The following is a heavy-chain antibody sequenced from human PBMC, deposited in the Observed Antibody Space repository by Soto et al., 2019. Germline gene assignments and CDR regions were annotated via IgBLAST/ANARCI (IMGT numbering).Heavy chain of an antibody. CDR2: ISDDGSDK. CDR1: GFTFNRYG. CDR3: AKTLRLLELALDDYYGMDV. V-gene: IGHV3-30*18. J-gene: IGHJ6*02. D-gene: IGHD3-3*01. Sequence: GGSLRLSCVASGFTFNRYGIHWVRQAPGKGLEWVALISDDGSDKDYADSVKGRFTISRDNSKNTLYLQMNSLRPEDTAVYYCAKTLRLLELALDDYYGMDVWGQGTTVTVSS.